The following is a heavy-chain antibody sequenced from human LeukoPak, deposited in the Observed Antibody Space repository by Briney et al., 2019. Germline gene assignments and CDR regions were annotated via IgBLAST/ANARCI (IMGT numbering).Heavy chain of an antibody. Sequence: GGSLRLSCAASGFSFSDYYMTWIRQAPGKGLEWLSYIGTSGSDTYYVDSVKGRFTISRDNAKNSLYLHLNSLRADDTAVYYCARVLWNRYVFDIWGQGTMVTVSS. J-gene: IGHJ3*02. V-gene: IGHV3-11*01. CDR3: ARVLWNRYVFDI. D-gene: IGHD1-1*01. CDR2: IGTSGSDT. CDR1: GFSFSDYY.